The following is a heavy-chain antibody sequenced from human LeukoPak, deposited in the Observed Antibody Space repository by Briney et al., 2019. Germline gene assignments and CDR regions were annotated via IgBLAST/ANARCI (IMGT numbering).Heavy chain of an antibody. CDR3: ARRFRGYCSSTSCLGVWYFDL. Sequence: PSETLSLTCTVSGYSISSGYYWGWIRQPPGKGLEWIGEINHSASTNYNPSLKSRVTISVDTSKNQFSLKLSSVTAADTAVYYCARRFRGYCSSTSCLGVWYFDLWGRGTLVTVSS. V-gene: IGHV4-38-2*02. J-gene: IGHJ2*01. D-gene: IGHD2-2*01. CDR2: INHSAST. CDR1: GYSISSGYY.